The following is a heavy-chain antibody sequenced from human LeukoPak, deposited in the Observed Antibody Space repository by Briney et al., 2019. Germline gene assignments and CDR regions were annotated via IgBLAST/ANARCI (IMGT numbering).Heavy chain of an antibody. CDR1: GFTLENYW. CDR3: ARWATSFDL. J-gene: IGHJ4*02. V-gene: IGHV3-7*01. D-gene: IGHD6-6*01. CDR2: IKQDGSDK. Sequence: GGSLRLSCVASGFTLENYWMSWVRQAPGKGLEWVANIKQDGSDKYYVDSVMGRFTISRDNAKNSLELQMNSLRAEDTALYYCARWATSFDLWGQGTLVTVSS.